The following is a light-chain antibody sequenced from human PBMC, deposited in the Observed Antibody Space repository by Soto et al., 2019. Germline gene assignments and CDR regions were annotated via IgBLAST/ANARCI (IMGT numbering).Light chain of an antibody. CDR2: LGS. CDR1: RSLQHRNGYNY. CDR3: MQALQTPIT. V-gene: IGKV2-28*01. J-gene: IGKJ5*01. Sequence: DFVMSQSPLSLPVTLGEPASISCRSGRSLQHRNGYNYLAWYLQKPGQSPRLLIYLGSLRASGVPDRFRGSGSGSDFTLKISRVEAEDVGVYYCMQALQTPITFGQGTRLEIE.